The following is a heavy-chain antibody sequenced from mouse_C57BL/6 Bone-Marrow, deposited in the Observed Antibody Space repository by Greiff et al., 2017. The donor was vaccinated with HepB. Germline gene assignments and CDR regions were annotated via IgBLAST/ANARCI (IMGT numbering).Heavy chain of an antibody. CDR1: GFTFSDYY. J-gene: IGHJ1*03. CDR2: ISNGGGST. D-gene: IGHD3-1*01. CDR3: ARHSGRGYFDV. Sequence: EVQLVESGGGLVQPGGSLKLSCAASGFTFSDYYMYWVRQTPEKRLEWVAYISNGGGSTYYPDTVKGRFTISRDNAKNTLYLQMSRLKSEDTAMYYCARHSGRGYFDVWGTGTTVTVSS. V-gene: IGHV5-12*01.